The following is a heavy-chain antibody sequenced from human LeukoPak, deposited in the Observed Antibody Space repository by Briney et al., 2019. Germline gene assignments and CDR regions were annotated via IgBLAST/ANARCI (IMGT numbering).Heavy chain of an antibody. CDR1: GFTFSSYA. CDR3: AKAPHYDILTGWNY. D-gene: IGHD3-9*01. CDR2: ISGSGGST. V-gene: IGHV3-23*01. Sequence: GGSLRLSCAASGFTFSSYAMSWVRQAPGKGLEWASAISGSGGSTYYADSVKGRFTISRDNSKNTLYLQMNSLRAEDTAVYYCAKAPHYDILTGWNYWGQGTLVTVSS. J-gene: IGHJ4*02.